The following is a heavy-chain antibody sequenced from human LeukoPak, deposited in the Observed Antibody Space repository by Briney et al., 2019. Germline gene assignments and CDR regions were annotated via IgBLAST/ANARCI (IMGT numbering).Heavy chain of an antibody. CDR1: GYTFTSYY. CDR2: INPSGGGT. V-gene: IGHV1-46*01. D-gene: IGHD4-17*01. Sequence: VASVKVSCKASGYTFTSYYMHWVRQAPGQGLEWMGIINPSGGGTSYAQKFQGRVTMTRDTSTSTVYMELSSLRSEDTAVYYCARDYSTVTTRNYYYYMDVWGKGTTVTISS. J-gene: IGHJ6*03. CDR3: ARDYSTVTTRNYYYYMDV.